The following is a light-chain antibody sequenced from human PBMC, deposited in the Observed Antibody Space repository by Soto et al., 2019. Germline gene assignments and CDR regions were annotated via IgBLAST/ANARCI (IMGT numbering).Light chain of an antibody. V-gene: IGLV2-14*01. CDR3: SSYTSSSSLVV. Sequence: QSALTQPASVSGYPGQSITISCTGTSSDVGGYNYVSWYQQHPGKAPKLMIYDVSNRPSGVSNRFSGSKSGNTASLTISGLQAEDKADYYCSSYTSSSSLVVFGGRTKLTVL. CDR2: DVS. CDR1: SSDVGGYNY. J-gene: IGLJ2*01.